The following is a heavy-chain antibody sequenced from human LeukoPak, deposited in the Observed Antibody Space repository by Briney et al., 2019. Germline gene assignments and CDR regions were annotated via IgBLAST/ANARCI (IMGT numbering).Heavy chain of an antibody. Sequence: ASVKVSCKASGYTFTGYYMHWVRQAPGQGLEWMGWIKPNSGGTNYAQKFQGRVTMTRDTSISTAYMELSRLRSDDTAVYYCASIAAAGVQPYYFDYWGQGTLVTVSS. V-gene: IGHV1-2*02. CDR1: GYTFTGYY. D-gene: IGHD6-13*01. CDR3: ASIAAAGVQPYYFDY. CDR2: IKPNSGGT. J-gene: IGHJ4*02.